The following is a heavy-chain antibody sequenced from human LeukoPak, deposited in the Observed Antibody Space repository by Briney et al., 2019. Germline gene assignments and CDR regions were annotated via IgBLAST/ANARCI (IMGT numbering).Heavy chain of an antibody. J-gene: IGHJ3*01. V-gene: IGHV1-2*06. Sequence: ASVKVSRRASGYTFIGYYMHWVRQAPGQGLEWMGRINPSTGGTNYAQKFQGRVTMSRDTSISTAYMELSRLRSDDTAVYYCARVWGLSGGYWGQGTMVTVSS. D-gene: IGHD3-10*01. CDR3: ARVWGLSGGY. CDR2: INPSTGGT. CDR1: GYTFIGYY.